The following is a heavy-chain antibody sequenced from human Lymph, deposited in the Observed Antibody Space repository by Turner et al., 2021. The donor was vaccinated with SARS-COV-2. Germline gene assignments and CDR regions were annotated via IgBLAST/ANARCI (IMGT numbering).Heavy chain of an antibody. J-gene: IGHJ4*02. V-gene: IGHV3-33*01. CDR2: IWYDGSKI. Sequence: QVQLVESGGGVVQPGRSLRLSCAASGFTFSSYGMHWVRQAPGKGLGWVAVIWYDGSKINYADSVEGRFTISRDNSKNTLYLQMNSLRTEDTAVYYCARDQTPFGVFDYWGQGTLVTVSS. CDR1: GFTFSSYG. CDR3: ARDQTPFGVFDY. D-gene: IGHD3-10*01.